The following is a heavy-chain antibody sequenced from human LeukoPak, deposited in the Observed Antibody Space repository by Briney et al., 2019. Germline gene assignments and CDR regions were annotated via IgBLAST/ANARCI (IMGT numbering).Heavy chain of an antibody. CDR2: IYYSGST. CDR3: ARERSSSWYRGMFDY. Sequence: SETLSPTCTVSGGSISSYYWSWIRQPPGKGLEWIGSIYYSGSTYYNPSLKSRVTISVDTSKNQFSLKLSSVTAADTAVYYCARERSSSWYRGMFDYWGQGTLVTVSS. J-gene: IGHJ4*02. CDR1: GGSISSYY. D-gene: IGHD6-13*01. V-gene: IGHV4-39*07.